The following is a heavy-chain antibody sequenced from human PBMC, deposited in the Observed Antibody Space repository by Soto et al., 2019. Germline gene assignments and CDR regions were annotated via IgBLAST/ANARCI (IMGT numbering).Heavy chain of an antibody. CDR3: ARESVFWSGYYLMNYYYGMDV. V-gene: IGHV3-7*01. CDR1: GFTFSSYW. J-gene: IGHJ6*02. D-gene: IGHD3-3*01. Sequence: PGGSLRLSCAASGFTFSSYWMSWVRQAPGKGLEWVANIKQDGSEKYYVDSVKGRFTISRDNAKNSLYLQMNSLRAEDTAVYYCARESVFWSGYYLMNYYYGMDVWGQGTTVTV. CDR2: IKQDGSEK.